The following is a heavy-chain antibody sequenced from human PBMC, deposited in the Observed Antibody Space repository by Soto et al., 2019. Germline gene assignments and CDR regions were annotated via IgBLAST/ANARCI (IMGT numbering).Heavy chain of an antibody. CDR3: ARVRAAAGTVDY. CDR1: GFTFSSYA. CDR2: ISYDGSNK. V-gene: IGHV3-30-3*01. Sequence: QVQLVESGGGVVQPGRSLRLSCAASGFTFSSYAMHWVRQAQGKGLEWVAVISYDGSNKYHADSVKGRFTISRDNSKNTLYLQMNSLRAEDTAVYYCARVRAAAGTVDYWGQGTLVTVSS. J-gene: IGHJ4*02. D-gene: IGHD6-13*01.